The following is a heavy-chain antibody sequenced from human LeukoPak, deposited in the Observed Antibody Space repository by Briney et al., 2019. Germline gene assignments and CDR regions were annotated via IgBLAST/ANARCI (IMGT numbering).Heavy chain of an antibody. CDR1: GFTFSRYW. J-gene: IGHJ4*02. Sequence: GGSLRLSCAAAGFTFSRYWMSWVRQATGKGLECVAKIKEDGSEKHYVDSVKGRFTISRDNAKNSLYLQMNSLRAEDTAVYYCARVWSPPYTSSWPYYFDYWGQGTLVTVSS. V-gene: IGHV3-7*01. CDR3: ARVWSPPYTSSWPYYFDY. CDR2: IKEDGSEK. D-gene: IGHD6-13*01.